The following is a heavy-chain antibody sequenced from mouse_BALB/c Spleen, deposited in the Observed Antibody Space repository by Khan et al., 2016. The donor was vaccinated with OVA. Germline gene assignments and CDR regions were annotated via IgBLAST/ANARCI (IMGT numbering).Heavy chain of an antibody. CDR2: INPHIGET. CDR1: GYSFTGYF. J-gene: IGHJ2*01. CDR3: ARIYGSDFDY. V-gene: IGHV1-20*02. Sequence: VQLQQSGPELVKPGASVKISCKASGYSFTGYFMHWVMQSHGKSLEWIGRINPHIGETLYNQKFRDKATLTVDESSSTANMELRSLASEDSAVYYCARIYGSDFDYWGRGTTLTVSS. D-gene: IGHD1-1*01.